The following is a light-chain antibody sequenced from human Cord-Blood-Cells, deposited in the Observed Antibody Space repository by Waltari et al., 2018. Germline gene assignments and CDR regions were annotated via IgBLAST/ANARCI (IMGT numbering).Light chain of an antibody. J-gene: IGKJ4*01. CDR3: QQYYSSPLT. CDR2: WAT. Sequence: DIVMTQSPDSLAVSLGERANINCKSSQSVLSSSNNKNYLAWYQPKPGQPPKLLIYWATTRESGVPDRFSGSGSGTDFTLTISSLQAEDVAVYYCQQYYSSPLTFGGGTKVEIK. V-gene: IGKV4-1*01. CDR1: QSVLSSSNNKNY.